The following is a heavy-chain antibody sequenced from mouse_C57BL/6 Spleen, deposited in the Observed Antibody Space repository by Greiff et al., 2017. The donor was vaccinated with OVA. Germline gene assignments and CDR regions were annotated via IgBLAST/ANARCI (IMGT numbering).Heavy chain of an antibody. Sequence: VMLVESGPELVKPGASVKLSCKASGYTFTSYDINWVKQRPGQGLEWIGWIYPRDGSTKYNEKFKGKATLTVDTSSSTAYMELHSLTSEDSAVYFCARGGGSSLYWYFDVWGTGTTVTVSS. CDR1: GYTFTSYD. CDR3: ARGGGSSLYWYFDV. V-gene: IGHV1-85*01. D-gene: IGHD1-1*01. CDR2: IYPRDGST. J-gene: IGHJ1*03.